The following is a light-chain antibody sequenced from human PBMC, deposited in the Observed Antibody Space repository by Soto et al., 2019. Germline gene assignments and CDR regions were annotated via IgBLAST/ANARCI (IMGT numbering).Light chain of an antibody. CDR2: GAS. CDR1: QSVSSSY. CDR3: QQYHNSPPT. Sequence: IGWTQYPGTLSLSPGERATLSCISSQSVSSSYLAWYQRKPGQAPRLLIYGASSRATGIPDRFSGGGSGTDFTLTISRLEPEDFAVYYCQQYHNSPPTFGQGTKVDIK. V-gene: IGKV3-20*01. J-gene: IGKJ1*01.